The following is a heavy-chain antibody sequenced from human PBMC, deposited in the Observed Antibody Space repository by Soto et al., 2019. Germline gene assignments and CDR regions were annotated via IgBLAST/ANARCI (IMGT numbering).Heavy chain of an antibody. Sequence: GGSLRLSCAASGFTFSDHYMDWVRQAPGKGLEWVGRIRKKVNSYTTEYAASVKGRFTISRDDSKNSLYLEMNSLKTEDTAVYFCVKAGANYKLHYWGQGTLVTVSS. V-gene: IGHV3-72*01. CDR1: GFTFSDHY. CDR2: IRKKVNSYTT. CDR3: VKAGANYKLHY. D-gene: IGHD2-2*01. J-gene: IGHJ4*02.